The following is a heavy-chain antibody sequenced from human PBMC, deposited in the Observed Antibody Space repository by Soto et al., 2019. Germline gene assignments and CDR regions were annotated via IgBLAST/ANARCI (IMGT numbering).Heavy chain of an antibody. J-gene: IGHJ6*02. V-gene: IGHV4-4*07. D-gene: IGHD3-3*01. CDR1: GGSISSYY. CDR3: ARDLYDFWETGGMDV. Sequence: QVQLQESGPGLVKPSETLSLTCTVSGGSISSYYWSWIRQPAGKGLEWIGRIYTSGSTNYNPSLTSRVTMSVDTSKNQCALELSSVTAADTAVYYCARDLYDFWETGGMDVWGQGTTVTVSS. CDR2: IYTSGST.